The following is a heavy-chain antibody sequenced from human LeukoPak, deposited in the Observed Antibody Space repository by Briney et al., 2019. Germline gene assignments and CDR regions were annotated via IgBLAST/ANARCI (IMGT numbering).Heavy chain of an antibody. CDR3: AKDNSYDSSGPRVDY. D-gene: IGHD3-22*01. J-gene: IGHJ4*02. Sequence: GRSLRLSCAASGFTFDDYAMHWVRQAPGKGLEWVSGISWNSGSIGYADSVKGRFTISRDNAKNSLYLQMNSLRAEDTALYYCAKDNSYDSSGPRVDYWGQGTLVTVSS. CDR2: ISWNSGSI. V-gene: IGHV3-9*01. CDR1: GFTFDDYA.